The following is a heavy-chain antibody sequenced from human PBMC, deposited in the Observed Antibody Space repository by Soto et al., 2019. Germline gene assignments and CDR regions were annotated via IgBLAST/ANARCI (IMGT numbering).Heavy chain of an antibody. CDR3: ARAFGDFWSGASSYYYYVMDV. CDR1: GFTFSGFA. J-gene: IGHJ6*02. CDR2: ISYDGSNK. Sequence: GGSLRLSCAASGFTFSGFAMHWVRQAPGKGLEWVAVISYDGSNKYYADSVKGRFTISRDNSKNTLYLQMNSLRAEDTAVYYCARAFGDFWSGASSYYYYVMDVWGQGTTVTVSS. D-gene: IGHD3-3*01. V-gene: IGHV3-30-3*01.